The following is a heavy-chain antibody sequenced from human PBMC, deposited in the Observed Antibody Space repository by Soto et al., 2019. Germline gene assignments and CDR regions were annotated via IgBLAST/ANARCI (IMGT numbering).Heavy chain of an antibody. CDR3: ARGARRTKSDSDHLNWFDP. CDR1: GYTFTSYS. D-gene: IGHD2-21*01. Sequence: ASVKVSCKASGYTFTSYSISWVRQAPGQGLERMGWISAYNGNTNYAQKLQGRVTMTTDTSTSTAYMELRSLRSDDTAVYYCARGARRTKSDSDHLNWFDPWGKGTPVTVPS. J-gene: IGHJ5*02. V-gene: IGHV1-18*01. CDR2: ISAYNGNT.